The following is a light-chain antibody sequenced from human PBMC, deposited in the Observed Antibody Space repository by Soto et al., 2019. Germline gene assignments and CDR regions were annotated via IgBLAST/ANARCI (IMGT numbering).Light chain of an antibody. CDR3: CSYAGSSTLDV. Sequence: QSALTQPASVSGSPGQSITISCTGTSSDVGSYNLVSWYQQHPGKAPKLMIYEGSKRPSGVSNRFSGSKSGNTASLTISGLHAEDEADYYCCSYAGSSTLDVFGTGTKLTVL. CDR1: SSDVGSYNL. CDR2: EGS. J-gene: IGLJ1*01. V-gene: IGLV2-23*03.